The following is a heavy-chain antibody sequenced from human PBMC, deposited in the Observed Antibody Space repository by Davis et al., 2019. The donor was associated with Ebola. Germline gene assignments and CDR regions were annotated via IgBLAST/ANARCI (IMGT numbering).Heavy chain of an antibody. V-gene: IGHV3-30-3*01. J-gene: IGHJ4*02. CDR3: ARGVTWIQLWLPAFDY. Sequence: GGSLRLSCAASGFTFSSYAMHWVRQAPGKGLEWVAVISYDGSNKYYADSVKGRFTISRDNAKNSLYLQMNSLRDEDTAVYYCARGVTWIQLWLPAFDYWGQGTLVTVSS. D-gene: IGHD5-18*01. CDR1: GFTFSSYA. CDR2: ISYDGSNK.